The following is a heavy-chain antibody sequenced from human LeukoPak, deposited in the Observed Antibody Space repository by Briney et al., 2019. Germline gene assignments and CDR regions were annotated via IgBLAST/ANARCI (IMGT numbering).Heavy chain of an antibody. J-gene: IGHJ4*02. V-gene: IGHV3-48*04. CDR2: ISYTGSNK. D-gene: IGHD1-14*01. Sequence: PGGSLRLSCAASGFTFSSYSMNWVRQAPGKGLEWLSYISYTGSNKYYADSVKGRFTISRDNAKNSLYLQMNSLRAEDTAVYFCARVFVGENFDYWGRGTLVTVSS. CDR3: ARVFVGENFDY. CDR1: GFTFSSYS.